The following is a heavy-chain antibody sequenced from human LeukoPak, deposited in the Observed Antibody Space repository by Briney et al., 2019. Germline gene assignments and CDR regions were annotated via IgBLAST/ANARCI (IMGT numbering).Heavy chain of an antibody. CDR2: IYYSGST. V-gene: IGHV4-39*02. CDR1: GGSISSSSYY. CDR3: ARDVLKTNLYCTNGVCYPRAFDI. D-gene: IGHD2-8*01. J-gene: IGHJ3*02. Sequence: PSETLSLTCTVSGGSISSSSYYWGWIRQPPGKGLEWIGSIYYSGSTYYNPSLKSRVTISVDTSKNQFSLKLSSVTAADTAVYYCARDVLKTNLYCTNGVCYPRAFDIWGQGTMVTVSS.